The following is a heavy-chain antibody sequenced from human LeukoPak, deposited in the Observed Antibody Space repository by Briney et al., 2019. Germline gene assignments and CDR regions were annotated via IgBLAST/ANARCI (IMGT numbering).Heavy chain of an antibody. V-gene: IGHV3-30*02. Sequence: QPGGSLRLSCAASGFTFSSYGMHWVRQAPGKGLEWVAFIRYDGSNKYYADSVKGRFTISRDNSKNTLYLQMNSLRAEDTAVYYCAREGGPPSYYYDYVWGSYRDWFDPWGQGTLVTVSS. D-gene: IGHD3-16*02. CDR2: IRYDGSNK. CDR1: GFTFSSYG. CDR3: AREGGPPSYYYDYVWGSYRDWFDP. J-gene: IGHJ5*02.